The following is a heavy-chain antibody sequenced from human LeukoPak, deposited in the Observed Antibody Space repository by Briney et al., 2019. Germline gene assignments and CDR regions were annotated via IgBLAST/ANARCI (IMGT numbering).Heavy chain of an antibody. V-gene: IGHV4-4*02. CDR1: GGSISSNIW. CDR2: IYHSGST. CDR3: AGRVVGATTVPSAFDI. D-gene: IGHD1-26*01. Sequence: PSETLSLTCAVSGGSISSNIWWTWVRQPPGKGLEWIGEIYHSGSTNYNPSLKSRVTISVDKSKNQFSLKLSSVTAADTAVYYCAGRVVGATTVPSAFDIWGQGTVVTVSS. J-gene: IGHJ3*02.